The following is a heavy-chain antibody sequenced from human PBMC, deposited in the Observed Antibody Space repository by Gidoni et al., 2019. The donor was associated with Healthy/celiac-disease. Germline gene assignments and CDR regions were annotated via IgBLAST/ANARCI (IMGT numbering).Heavy chain of an antibody. V-gene: IGHV4-39*01. Sequence: STYYNPSLKSRVTISVDTSKNQFSLKLSSVTAADTAVYYCARGLGSDYYYGMDVWGQGTTVTVSS. J-gene: IGHJ6*02. CDR2: ST. D-gene: IGHD3-16*01. CDR3: ARGLGSDYYYGMDV.